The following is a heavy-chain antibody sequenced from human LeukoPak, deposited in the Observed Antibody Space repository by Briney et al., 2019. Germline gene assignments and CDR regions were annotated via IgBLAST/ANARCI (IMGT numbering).Heavy chain of an antibody. CDR1: GYTFTSYG. D-gene: IGHD6-19*01. V-gene: IGHV1-18*01. CDR2: ISAYNGNT. CDR3: ARYLSVAGTVGFDP. Sequence: SVKVSCKASGYTFTSYGITWVRQAPGQGLEWMGWISAYNGNTNYTQELQGRVTMTTDTSTSTAYMEVRSLRSDDTAVYYCARYLSVAGTVGFDPWGQGTLVIVSS. J-gene: IGHJ5*02.